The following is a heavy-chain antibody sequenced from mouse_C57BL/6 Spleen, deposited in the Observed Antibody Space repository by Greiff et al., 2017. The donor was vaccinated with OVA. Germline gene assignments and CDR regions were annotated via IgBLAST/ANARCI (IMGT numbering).Heavy chain of an antibody. CDR2: INPNNGGT. CDR1: GYTFTDYY. V-gene: IGHV1-26*01. D-gene: IGHD2-10*01. Sequence: EVQLQQSGPELVKPGASVKISCKASGYTFTDYYMNWVKQSHGKSLEWIGDINPNNGGTSYNQKFKGKATLTVDKSSSTAYMELRSLTSEDSAVYYCARKGGLLYAMDYWGQGTSVTVSS. J-gene: IGHJ4*01. CDR3: ARKGGLLYAMDY.